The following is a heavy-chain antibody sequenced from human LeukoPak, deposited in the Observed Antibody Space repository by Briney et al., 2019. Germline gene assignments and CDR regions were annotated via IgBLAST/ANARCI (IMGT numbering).Heavy chain of an antibody. D-gene: IGHD1-7*01. Sequence: ASVKVSCKASGYIFDIYAMIWVRQAPGQGLELMGWINTNTGIPTYAQGFTGRFVFSLDTSASTAYLHISSLKTEDTAVYYCARDYTVALGTTTYFQHWGQGTLVTVSS. J-gene: IGHJ1*01. CDR2: INTNTGIP. CDR3: ARDYTVALGTTTYFQH. V-gene: IGHV7-4-1*02. CDR1: GYIFDIYA.